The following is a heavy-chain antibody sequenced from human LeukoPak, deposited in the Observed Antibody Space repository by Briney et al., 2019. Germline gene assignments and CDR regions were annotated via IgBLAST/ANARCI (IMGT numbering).Heavy chain of an antibody. CDR1: GFSFDTYA. J-gene: IGHJ5*02. CDR3: AREIFGSGSYPDL. V-gene: IGHV3-33*01. CDR2: IWHDGSHK. D-gene: IGHD3-10*01. Sequence: GRSLRLSCAASGFSFDTYAMHWVRQAPGQGLEWVALIWHDGSHKFYSNSVRGQFTISRDNSKNTVYLQMNNLRPDDTAVYYCAREIFGSGSYPDLWGQGTLVTVSS.